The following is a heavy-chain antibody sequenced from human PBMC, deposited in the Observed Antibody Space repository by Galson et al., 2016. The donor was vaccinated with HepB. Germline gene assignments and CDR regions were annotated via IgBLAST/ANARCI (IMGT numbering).Heavy chain of an antibody. CDR2: INTGGDV. J-gene: IGHJ4*02. Sequence: SLRLSCAASVITVSDTYMIWVRQAPGTALEWVSGINTGGDVYYADSVRGRFTISRDNSKNTLYLQMNNRRAEDAAIYYCAARPGRQYWPAPLDFWGQGALVTVSS. CDR1: VITVSDTY. CDR3: AARPGRQYWPAPLDF. D-gene: IGHD2/OR15-2a*01. V-gene: IGHV3-53*01.